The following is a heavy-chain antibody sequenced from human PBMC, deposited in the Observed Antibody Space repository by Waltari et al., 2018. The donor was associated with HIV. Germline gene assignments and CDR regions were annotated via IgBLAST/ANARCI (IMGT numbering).Heavy chain of an antibody. CDR3: AIIKRYATPPDY. J-gene: IGHJ4*02. Sequence: QLQLQESGPGLVKPSETLSLTCTVSGGSISSSSYYWGWIRQPPGKGLEWIGSIYYSGSTYYNPSLKSRVTISVDTSKNQFSLKLSSVTAADTAVYYCAIIKRYATPPDYWGQGTLVTVSS. CDR2: IYYSGST. V-gene: IGHV4-39*07. CDR1: GGSISSSSYY. D-gene: IGHD2-2*01.